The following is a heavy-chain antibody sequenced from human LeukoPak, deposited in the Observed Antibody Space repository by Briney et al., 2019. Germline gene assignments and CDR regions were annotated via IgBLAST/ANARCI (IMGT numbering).Heavy chain of an antibody. D-gene: IGHD3-22*01. CDR3: ARLRYDSSGYRSSSYYFEY. CDR1: GGSISSYY. J-gene: IGHJ4*02. Sequence: PSETLSLTCTVSGGSISSYYWNWIRQPPGKGLEWIGYIYYSGSTNYNPSLKGRVTISVDTSKNQFSLKLSAVTAADTAVYYCARLRYDSSGYRSSSYYFEYWGQGTLVTVSS. CDR2: IYYSGST. V-gene: IGHV4-59*01.